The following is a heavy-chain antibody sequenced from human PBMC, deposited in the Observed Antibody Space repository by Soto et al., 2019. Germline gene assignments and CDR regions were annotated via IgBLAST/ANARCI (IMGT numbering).Heavy chain of an antibody. D-gene: IGHD3-22*01. CDR3: ARGSSDYYDSSGYYRFDY. J-gene: IGHJ4*02. CDR1: GGSFSGYY. V-gene: IGHV4-34*01. CDR2: INHSGST. Sequence: QVQLQQWGAGLLKPSETLSLTCAVYGGSFSGYYWSWIRQPPGKGLEWIGEINHSGSTNYNPSLKSRVTISVDTSKNQFSLKLSSVPAADTAVYYCARGSSDYYDSSGYYRFDYWGQGTLVTVSS.